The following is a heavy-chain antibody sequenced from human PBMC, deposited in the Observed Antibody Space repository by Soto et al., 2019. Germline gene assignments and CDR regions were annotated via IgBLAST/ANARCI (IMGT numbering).Heavy chain of an antibody. J-gene: IGHJ4*02. V-gene: IGHV4-30-2*01. CDR1: GGSISSGGYS. CDR3: ARAGHYGSGSYYNGLNFDY. CDR2: IYHSGST. Sequence: SETLSLTCAVSGGSISSGGYSWSWIRQPPGKGLEWIEYIYHSGSTYYNPSLKSRVTISVDRSKNQFSLKLSSVTAADTAVYYCARAGHYGSGSYYNGLNFDYWGQGTLVTVSS. D-gene: IGHD3-10*01.